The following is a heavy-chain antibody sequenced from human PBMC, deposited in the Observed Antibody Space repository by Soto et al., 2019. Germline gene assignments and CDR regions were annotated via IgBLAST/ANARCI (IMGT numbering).Heavy chain of an antibody. CDR3: ARGGPLIGGFS. CDR1: GDSISSSNW. J-gene: IGHJ5*02. D-gene: IGHD1-26*01. Sequence: QVQLQESGPGLVKPSGTLSLTCAVSGDSISSSNWWNWLRQPPGKGLEWIGEIFHSGSTNLNPSLKSRVTISVDKSKNHFSLTLTSVTAADTAVYYCARGGPLIGGFSWGQGTLVTVSS. CDR2: IFHSGST. V-gene: IGHV4-4*02.